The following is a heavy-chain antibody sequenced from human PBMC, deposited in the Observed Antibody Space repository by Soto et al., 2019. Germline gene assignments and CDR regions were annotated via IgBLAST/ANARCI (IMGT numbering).Heavy chain of an antibody. CDR3: VNDYIAVTGKGFFGS. CDR2: ITGAGRTT. V-gene: IGHV3-23*01. D-gene: IGHD6-19*01. CDR1: GFTFSSFA. Sequence: VQLLESGGGLVPPGGSLRLSCAPSGFTFSSFAMGWVRQAPGKGLEWISHITGAGRTTYADSVKGRFTISRDTFKNTLYLQMDSVRAEDTAVYYCVNDYIAVTGKGFFGSWGQGALVTVSS. J-gene: IGHJ4*02.